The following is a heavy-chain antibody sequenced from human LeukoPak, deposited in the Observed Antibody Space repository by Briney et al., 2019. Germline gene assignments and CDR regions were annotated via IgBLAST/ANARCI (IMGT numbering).Heavy chain of an antibody. D-gene: IGHD1/OR15-1a*01. CDR3: AKDLTWNTADY. CDR1: GFTFSNSW. Sequence: GGSLRLSCVASGFTFSNSWMHWFRQVPGTGLVWVSRIDTDGSTTGYADSVRGRFTISRDNAKNTLYLQMNGLRAEDTAIYYCAKDLTWNTADYWGQGTLVTVSS. CDR2: IDTDGSTT. V-gene: IGHV3-74*01. J-gene: IGHJ4*02.